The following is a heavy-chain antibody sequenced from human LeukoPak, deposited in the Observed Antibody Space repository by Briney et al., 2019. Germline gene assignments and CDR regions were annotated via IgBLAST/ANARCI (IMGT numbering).Heavy chain of an antibody. J-gene: IGHJ3*02. V-gene: IGHV1-2*02. Sequence: ASVKVSCKASGYTFTGYYMHWVRQAPGQGLEWMGWINPNSGGTNYAQKFQGRVTMTRDTSISTAYMELSRLRSDDTAVYYCARDWFRDIVVVPAMDAFDIWGQGTMVTVSS. CDR3: ARDWFRDIVVVPAMDAFDI. CDR1: GYTFTGYY. CDR2: INPNSGGT. D-gene: IGHD2-2*01.